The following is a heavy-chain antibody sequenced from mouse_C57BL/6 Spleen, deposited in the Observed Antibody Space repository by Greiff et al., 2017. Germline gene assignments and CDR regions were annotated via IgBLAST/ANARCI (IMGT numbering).Heavy chain of an antibody. CDR3: ARCLYYGCSYDYAMGY. Sequence: VKLMESGAELVKPGASVKISCKASGYAFSSYWMHWVKQRPGKGLEWIGQIYPGDGDTNYNGKFKGKATLTADKSSSTAYMQLSSLTSEDSAVYFCARCLYYGCSYDYAMGYWGQGTSVTVSS. CDR2: IYPGDGDT. CDR1: GYAFSSYW. J-gene: IGHJ4*01. V-gene: IGHV1-80*01. D-gene: IGHD1-1*01.